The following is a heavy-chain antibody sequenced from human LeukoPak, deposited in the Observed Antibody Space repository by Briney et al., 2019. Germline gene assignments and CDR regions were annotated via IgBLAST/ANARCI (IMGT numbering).Heavy chain of an antibody. J-gene: IGHJ5*02. Sequence: PSETLSLTCAAYGGSFSGYYWSWIRQPPGKGLEWIGGINHSGSTNYNPSLKSRVTISVDTSKNQFSLKLSSVTAADTAVYYCARGYSSASEGWFDPWGQGTLVTVSS. CDR3: ARGYSSASEGWFDP. D-gene: IGHD6-6*01. CDR1: GGSFSGYY. CDR2: INHSGST. V-gene: IGHV4-34*01.